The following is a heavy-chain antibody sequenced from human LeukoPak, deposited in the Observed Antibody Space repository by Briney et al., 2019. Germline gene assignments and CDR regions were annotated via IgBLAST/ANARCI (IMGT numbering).Heavy chain of an antibody. J-gene: IGHJ4*02. Sequence: PGGSLRLSCAASGFTFSSYAMSWVRQAPGKGLGWVSAISGSGGSTYYADSVKGRFTISRDNSKNTLYLQMNSLRAEDTAVYYCAKVRRIVNCSSTSCYFGYYFDYWGQGTLVTVSS. CDR3: AKVRRIVNCSSTSCYFGYYFDY. V-gene: IGHV3-23*01. D-gene: IGHD2-2*01. CDR2: ISGSGGST. CDR1: GFTFSSYA.